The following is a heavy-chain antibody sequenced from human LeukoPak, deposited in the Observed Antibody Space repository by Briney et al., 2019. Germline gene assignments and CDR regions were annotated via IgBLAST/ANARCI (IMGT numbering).Heavy chain of an antibody. J-gene: IGHJ6*02. CDR3: ASGGVSVVAATRYYYGMDV. CDR2: TYYRSKWYN. D-gene: IGHD2-15*01. CDR1: GDSVSSNSAA. Sequence: QTLSLTCAISGDSVSSNSAAWNWIRQSPSRGLEWLGRTYYRSKWYNDYAVPVKSRITINPDTSKNQFSLQLNSVTPEDTAVYYCASGGVSVVAATRYYYGMDVWGQGTTVTVSS. V-gene: IGHV6-1*01.